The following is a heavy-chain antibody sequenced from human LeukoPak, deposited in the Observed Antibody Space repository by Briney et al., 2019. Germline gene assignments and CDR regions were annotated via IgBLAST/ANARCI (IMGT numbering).Heavy chain of an antibody. D-gene: IGHD3-16*01. J-gene: IGHJ3*02. CDR3: ARDPSEMIAFDI. V-gene: IGHV4-38-2*02. Sequence: SETLSLTCIVSGYSISSGYYWGWIRQSPGKGLEWIGSIYHSGSTYSNPSLKSRVTMSVDTSKNQFSLKLNSVTAADTAVYYCARDPSEMIAFDIWGQGTMVTVSS. CDR2: IYHSGST. CDR1: GYSISSGYY.